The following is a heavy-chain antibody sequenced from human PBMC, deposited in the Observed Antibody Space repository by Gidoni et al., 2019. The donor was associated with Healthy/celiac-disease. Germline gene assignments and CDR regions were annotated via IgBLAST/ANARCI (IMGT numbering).Heavy chain of an antibody. CDR2: INHSGST. D-gene: IGHD1-20*01. Sequence: QVQLQQWGAGLLKPSETLSLTCAVYGGSFSGYYWSWIRQPPGKGLEWIGEINHSGSTNYNPSLKSRVTISVDTSKNQFSLKLSSVTAADTAVYYCAGMGRYNWNDDLDYWGQGTLVTVSA. J-gene: IGHJ4*02. V-gene: IGHV4-34*01. CDR1: GGSFSGYY. CDR3: AGMGRYNWNDDLDY.